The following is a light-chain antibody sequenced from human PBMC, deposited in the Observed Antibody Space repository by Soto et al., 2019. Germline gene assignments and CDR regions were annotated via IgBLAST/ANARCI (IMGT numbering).Light chain of an antibody. J-gene: IGKJ4*01. CDR1: ESVSSN. CDR3: QQYATSPLT. CDR2: GAS. Sequence: EIVMTQSPATLSVSPGERATLSCRASESVSSNLAWYQQKPGQAPRLLFYGASTRATDIPARFSGTGSGTEFTLTISSLQSEDFALYYCQQYATSPLTFGGGTKVDI. V-gene: IGKV3-15*01.